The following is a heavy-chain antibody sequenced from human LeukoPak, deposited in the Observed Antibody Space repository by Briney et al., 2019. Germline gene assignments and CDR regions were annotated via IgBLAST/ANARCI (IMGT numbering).Heavy chain of an antibody. CDR3: ARRMHYDSSQDAFDI. Sequence: SETLSLTCAVSGGSFSGYYWSWIRQPPGKGLEWIGEINHRGSTNCNPSLKCRVTVSLDTSKNQFSLKLSSVTAADTAVYYCARRMHYDSSQDAFDIWGQGTMVTVSS. J-gene: IGHJ3*02. CDR1: GGSFSGYY. V-gene: IGHV4-34*01. D-gene: IGHD3-22*01. CDR2: INHRGST.